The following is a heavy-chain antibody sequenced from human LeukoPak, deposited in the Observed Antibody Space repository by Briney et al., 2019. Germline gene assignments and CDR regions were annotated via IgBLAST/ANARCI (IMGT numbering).Heavy chain of an antibody. CDR1: GFTFSSYS. CDR2: ISSSGSYI. Sequence: GGSLRLSCAASGFTFSSYSMNWVRQAPGKWLEWVSSISSSGSYIYYADSVKGRFTISRDNAKNSLYLQINSLRADDTAVYYCARDKGSSWSGGFDYWGQGTLVTVSS. CDR3: ARDKGSSWSGGFDY. V-gene: IGHV3-21*01. D-gene: IGHD6-13*01. J-gene: IGHJ4*02.